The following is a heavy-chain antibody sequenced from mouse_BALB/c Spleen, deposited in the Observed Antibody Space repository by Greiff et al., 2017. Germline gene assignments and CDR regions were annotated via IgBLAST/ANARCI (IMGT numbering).Heavy chain of an antibody. Sequence: QVQLQQSGAELVKPGASVKLSCKASGYTFTSYWMHWVKQRPGQGLEWIGEINPSNGRTNYNEKFKSKATLTVDKSSSTAYMQLSSLTSEDSAVYYCARFGMITFFDYWGQGTTLTVSS. CDR2: INPSNGRT. V-gene: IGHV1S81*02. J-gene: IGHJ2*01. CDR3: ARFGMITFFDY. D-gene: IGHD2-4*01. CDR1: GYTFTSYW.